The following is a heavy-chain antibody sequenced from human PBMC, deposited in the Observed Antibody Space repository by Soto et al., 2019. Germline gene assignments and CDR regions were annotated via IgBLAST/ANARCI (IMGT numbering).Heavy chain of an antibody. CDR1: GFTFSSYG. J-gene: IGHJ4*02. Sequence: PGESLRLSCAASGFTFSSYGMHWVRQAPGKGLELVAVIWYDGSDRYYADSVQGRFTVSRDNSKNNLYLQMNSLRAEDTALYYCARGLPYANTWDVAIDYWGQGNPVTVSS. D-gene: IGHD3-16*01. CDR2: IWYDGSDR. CDR3: ARGLPYANTWDVAIDY. V-gene: IGHV3-33*01.